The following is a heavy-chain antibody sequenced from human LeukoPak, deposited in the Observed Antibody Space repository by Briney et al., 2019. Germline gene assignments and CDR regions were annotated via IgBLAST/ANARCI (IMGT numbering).Heavy chain of an antibody. D-gene: IGHD4-17*01. V-gene: IGHV1-24*01. Sequence: ASVKVSCKVSGYTLTELPMHWVRQAPGKGLEWMGGFDPEDGETIYAQKFQGRVTMTEDTSTDTAYMELSSLRSEDTAVYYCATGRRGDYGPYFDYWGQGTLVTVSS. J-gene: IGHJ4*02. CDR3: ATGRRGDYGPYFDY. CDR2: FDPEDGET. CDR1: GYTLTELP.